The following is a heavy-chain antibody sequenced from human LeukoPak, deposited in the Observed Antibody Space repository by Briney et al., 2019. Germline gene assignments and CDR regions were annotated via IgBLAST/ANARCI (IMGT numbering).Heavy chain of an antibody. V-gene: IGHV3-23*01. CDR1: GFPFSSYE. J-gene: IGHJ5*02. D-gene: IGHD6-19*01. CDR2: ISGSGSST. CDR3: AKESGWASYNCFDP. Sequence: PGGSLRLSCAASGFPFSSYEMNWICQAPGKGLEWVSAISGSGSSTYYADSVKGRFTISRDNSKNTLYLQMNSLRAEDTAVYYCAKESGWASYNCFDPWGQGTLVTVSS.